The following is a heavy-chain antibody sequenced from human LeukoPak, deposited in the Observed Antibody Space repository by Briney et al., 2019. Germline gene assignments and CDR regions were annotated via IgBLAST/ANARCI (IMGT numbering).Heavy chain of an antibody. Sequence: PGRSLRLSCAASGFTFSSYGMHWVRQAPGKGLEWVAVISYDGSNKYYADSVKGRFTISRDNSKNTLYLQMNSLRAEDTAVYYCARGFDYGDYVSYFDYWGQGTLVTVSS. V-gene: IGHV3-30*03. CDR2: ISYDGSNK. CDR3: ARGFDYGDYVSYFDY. D-gene: IGHD4-17*01. CDR1: GFTFSSYG. J-gene: IGHJ4*02.